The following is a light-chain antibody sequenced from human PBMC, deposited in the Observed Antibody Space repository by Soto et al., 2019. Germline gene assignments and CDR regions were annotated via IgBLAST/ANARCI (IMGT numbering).Light chain of an antibody. CDR1: DDNIGRFDF. Sequence: QSVLTQPASVSGSPGQSITISCTGTDDNIGRFDFVSWYQQYPDKAPKLLIYEVRKRPSGVSDRFSASKSGNTASLTISGLQAEDEGDYYCSSYATTARRLFGTGTKVTVL. J-gene: IGLJ1*01. CDR3: SSYATTARRL. V-gene: IGLV2-14*01. CDR2: EVR.